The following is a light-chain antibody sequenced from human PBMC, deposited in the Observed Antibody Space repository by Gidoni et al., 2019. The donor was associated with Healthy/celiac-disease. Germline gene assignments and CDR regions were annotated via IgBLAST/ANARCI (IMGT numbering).Light chain of an antibody. CDR1: QSVSSSY. J-gene: IGKJ2*01. V-gene: IGKV3-20*01. CDR3: QQYGSSPPYT. CDR2: GAS. Sequence: IVLTQSPGTLSLSPGERATLSCRASQSVSSSYLAWYQQKPGQAPRLLIYGASSRATGIPDRFSGSGSGTDFTLTISRLEPEDLAVYYCQQYGSSPPYTFGQVTKLEIK.